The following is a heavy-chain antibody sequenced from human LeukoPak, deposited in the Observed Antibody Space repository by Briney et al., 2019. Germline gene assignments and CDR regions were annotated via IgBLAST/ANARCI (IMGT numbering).Heavy chain of an antibody. CDR3: ATTKEARRYFAY. CDR1: GFIFSSYA. CDR2: ISTSGANT. Sequence: GGSLRLSCAGSGFIFSSYALSWVRQAPGKGLERVSAISTSGANTYYADSVRGRFTISRDNSKNTLYLQMNTLRAEDTAVYYCATTKEARRYFAYWGQGTLVTVSS. D-gene: IGHD1-1*01. V-gene: IGHV3-23*01. J-gene: IGHJ4*02.